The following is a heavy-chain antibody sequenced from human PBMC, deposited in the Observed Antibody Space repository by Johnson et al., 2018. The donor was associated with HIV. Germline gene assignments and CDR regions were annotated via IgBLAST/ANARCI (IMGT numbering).Heavy chain of an antibody. CDR3: ARAMYADDYGDYLFLAPRLDAFDI. J-gene: IGHJ3*02. V-gene: IGHV3-30-3*01. D-gene: IGHD4-17*01. CDR2: ISYDGSNK. Sequence: VQVVESGGGVVQPGRSLRLSCAASGFTFSSYAMHWVRQAPGKGLEWVAVISYDGSNKYYADSVKGRFTISRDNSKNTMHLQMNTLRAEDTAVYYCARAMYADDYGDYLFLAPRLDAFDIWGPGTIVTVSS. CDR1: GFTFSSYA.